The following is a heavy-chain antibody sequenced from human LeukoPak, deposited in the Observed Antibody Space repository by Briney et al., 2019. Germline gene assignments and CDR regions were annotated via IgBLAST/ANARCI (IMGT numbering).Heavy chain of an antibody. CDR3: AKVTMGDIWFDP. V-gene: IGHV3-30*02. J-gene: IGHJ5*02. CDR2: MHYDGRNV. CDR1: GVTLTSTG. Sequence: GGSLRLSCAMSGVTLTSTGMHWVRQAPGKGLEWVAFMHYDGRNVLYADSVKGRFTISTDNSKNMVYLQMSSLRAEDTAVYCCAKVTMGDIWFDPWGQRTLVTVSS.